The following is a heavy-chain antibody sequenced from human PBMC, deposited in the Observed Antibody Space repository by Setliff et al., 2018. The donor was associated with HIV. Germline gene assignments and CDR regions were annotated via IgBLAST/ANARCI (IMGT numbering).Heavy chain of an antibody. V-gene: IGHV4-61*08. CDR2: IYSSGST. J-gene: IGHJ4*02. CDR3: ARRMSSGSYYDY. D-gene: IGHD1-26*01. CDR1: GGSISSGGYY. Sequence: SETLSLTCNVSGGSISSGGYYWSWIRQPPGKGLEWIGHIYSSGSTNYNPSLKSRVTISVDTSKNQISLKLSSVTAADTAVYYCARRMSSGSYYDYWGQGTLVTVSS.